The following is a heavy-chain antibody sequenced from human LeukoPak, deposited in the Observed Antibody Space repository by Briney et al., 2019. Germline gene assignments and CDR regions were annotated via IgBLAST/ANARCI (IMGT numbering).Heavy chain of an antibody. J-gene: IGHJ3*01. Sequence: SETLSLICTVSGDSISNYYWSWIRQPPGKGLEWVGYIDYSRSTHYNPSLKSRVTISVDTSKNQVSLKLSSVTAADTAVYYCGRVNSSGSVLWGQGTMVTVSS. CDR3: GRVNSSGSVL. CDR1: GDSISNYY. CDR2: IDYSRST. V-gene: IGHV4-59*01. D-gene: IGHD6-19*01.